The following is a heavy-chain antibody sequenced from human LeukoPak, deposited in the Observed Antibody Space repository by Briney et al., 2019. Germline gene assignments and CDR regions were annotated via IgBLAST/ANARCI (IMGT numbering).Heavy chain of an antibody. CDR3: AKDDYGDSDY. V-gene: IGHV3-23*01. D-gene: IGHD4-17*01. Sequence: GGSLRLSCAASGFAFSSYAMSWVRQAPGKGLEWVSAISGSGGSTYYADSVKGRFTISRDNSKNTLYLQMNSLRAEDAAVYYCAKDDYGDSDYWGQGTLVTVSS. J-gene: IGHJ4*02. CDR2: ISGSGGST. CDR1: GFAFSSYA.